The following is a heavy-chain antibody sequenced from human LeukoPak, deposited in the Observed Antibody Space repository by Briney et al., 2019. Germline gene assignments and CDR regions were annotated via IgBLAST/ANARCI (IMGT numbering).Heavy chain of an antibody. Sequence: PSETLSLTCAVYGGSFSGYYWSWIRHPPGKGLEWIGEINHSGSTKYNPSLKSRVTISVDTSKNQFSLKLSSVTAADAAVYYCARDGGLRLRRVYFDYWGQGTLVTVSS. CDR2: INHSGST. V-gene: IGHV4-34*01. J-gene: IGHJ4*02. D-gene: IGHD5-12*01. CDR1: GGSFSGYY. CDR3: ARDGGLRLRRVYFDY.